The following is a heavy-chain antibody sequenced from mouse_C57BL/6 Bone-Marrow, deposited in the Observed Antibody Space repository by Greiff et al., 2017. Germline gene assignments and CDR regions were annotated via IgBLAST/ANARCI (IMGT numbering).Heavy chain of an antibody. V-gene: IGHV1-55*01. CDR1: GYTFTSSW. D-gene: IGHD4-1*01. J-gene: IGHJ2*01. Sequence: VQLKQPGAELVKPGASVKMSCKASGYTFTSSWITWVKQRPGQGLEWIGVIYPTSGRTKYNEKFKSKAILTVDTSSNSAYMQLSSLRSDDSAVFYCARSGPLGRSFDYWGQGTTLTVSS. CDR3: ARSGPLGRSFDY. CDR2: IYPTSGRT.